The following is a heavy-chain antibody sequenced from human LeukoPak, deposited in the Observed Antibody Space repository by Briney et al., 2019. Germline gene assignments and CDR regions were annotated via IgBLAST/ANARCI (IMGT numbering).Heavy chain of an antibody. D-gene: IGHD5-12*01. V-gene: IGHV3-30*04. J-gene: IGHJ4*02. CDR1: GFTFSSYA. Sequence: GGSLRLSCAASGFTFSSYAMHWVRQAPGKGLEWVAVISYDGSNKYYADSVKGRFTISRDNSKNTLYLQMNSLRAEDTAVYYCARVGNAGYSGYQYYFDYWGQGTLVTVSS. CDR2: ISYDGSNK. CDR3: ARVGNAGYSGYQYYFDY.